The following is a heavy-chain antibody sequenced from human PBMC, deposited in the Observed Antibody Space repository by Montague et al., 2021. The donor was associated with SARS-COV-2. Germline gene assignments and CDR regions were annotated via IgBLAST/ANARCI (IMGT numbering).Heavy chain of an antibody. V-gene: IGHV2-5*02. CDR2: IFWDDDK. Sequence: PALVKPTQTLTLTCTVSGFSLSTSGEGVGWIRQPPGKALEWLALIFWDDDKRYSPSLKNRVTITKDTSKNQVVLRVTNMDPLDTATYYCAHKVKWELYYFDYWGQGTLVTVSS. D-gene: IGHD4-23*01. CDR3: AHKVKWELYYFDY. CDR1: GFSLSTSGEG. J-gene: IGHJ4*02.